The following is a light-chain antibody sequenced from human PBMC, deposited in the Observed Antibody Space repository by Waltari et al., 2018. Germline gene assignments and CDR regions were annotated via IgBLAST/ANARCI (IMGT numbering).Light chain of an antibody. CDR2: WAS. Sequence: DIVMTQSPDSLAVSLGASATINCKSSQSVLYSSNNKNYLAWYQQKPGQPPKLLIYWASTRESGVPHRFSGSGSGTDFTLTISSLQAEDVAVYYCQQYYRTPQTFGQGTKVEIK. CDR1: QSVLYSSNNKNY. J-gene: IGKJ1*01. CDR3: QQYYRTPQT. V-gene: IGKV4-1*01.